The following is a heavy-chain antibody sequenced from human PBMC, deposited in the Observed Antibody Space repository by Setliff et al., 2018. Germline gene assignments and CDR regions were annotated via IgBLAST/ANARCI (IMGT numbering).Heavy chain of an antibody. J-gene: IGHJ2*01. V-gene: IGHV4-39*07. Sequence: LSLTCSVSGVSIRSSDYYWGWIRQSPGKGLEWIGSVYYTGSTYYNPSLKSRVTLSDDTSKNQFSLTLTSVTAADTAVYYCAKVNTTLVSSYWYFDLWGRGTLVTVSS. CDR1: GVSIRSSDYY. CDR3: AKVNTTLVSSYWYFDL. CDR2: VYYTGST. D-gene: IGHD1-26*01.